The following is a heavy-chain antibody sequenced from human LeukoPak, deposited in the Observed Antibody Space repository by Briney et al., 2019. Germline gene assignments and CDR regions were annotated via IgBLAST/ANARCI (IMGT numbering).Heavy chain of an antibody. Sequence: ASVTVSCTASGYTFTSYGISWVRQAPGQGLEWIGWINAYKGNTNYGRKLQGRVPMTTDTTTSTAYMELRSLRSDDPAVYYCARDAGKLSCSHWGQGTLVTVSS. V-gene: IGHV1-18*01. D-gene: IGHD1-14*01. CDR2: INAYKGNT. J-gene: IGHJ4*02. CDR3: ARDAGKLSCSH. CDR1: GYTFTSYG.